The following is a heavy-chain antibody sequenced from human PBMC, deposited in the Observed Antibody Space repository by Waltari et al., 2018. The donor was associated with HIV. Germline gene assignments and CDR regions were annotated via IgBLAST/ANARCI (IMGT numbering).Heavy chain of an antibody. CDR2: IDDREGFGGGS. V-gene: IGHV3-23*01. D-gene: IGHD3-3*01. CDR1: ALTVNNYG. CDR3: TKELKFWSNYGSDT. J-gene: IGHJ4*02. Sequence: EVQLSEAGGGLVEPGGSSTLPCAALALTVNNYGTPWVPKAAGKVLEWVSGIDDREGFGGGSFYADSVKGRFTIFRDKSKKTLFVQMNSLRVEDTAVYYCTKELKFWSNYGSDTWGQGTLVTVSS.